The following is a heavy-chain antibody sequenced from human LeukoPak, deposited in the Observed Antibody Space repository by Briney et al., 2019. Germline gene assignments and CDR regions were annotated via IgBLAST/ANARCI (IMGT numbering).Heavy chain of an antibody. J-gene: IGHJ4*02. CDR2: INSDGSTT. D-gene: IGHD3-10*01. Sequence: GGSLRVSCAASGFTFRTYWMHRVRQTPGQGLVWVSRINSDGSTTNYADSVKGRFTVSRDNAQNTLYLQMSSLRAEDTAVYYCARAGNYYFEYWGQGALVTVSS. CDR3: ARAGNYYFEY. CDR1: GFTFRTYW. V-gene: IGHV3-74*01.